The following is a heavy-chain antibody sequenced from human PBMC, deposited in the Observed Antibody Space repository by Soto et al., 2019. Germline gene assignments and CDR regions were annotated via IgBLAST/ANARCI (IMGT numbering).Heavy chain of an antibody. CDR1: GGTFSSYA. CDR3: ARDTSWNDASSLDY. CDR2: IIPIFGTA. V-gene: IGHV1-69*13. J-gene: IGHJ4*02. D-gene: IGHD1-1*01. Sequence: GASVKVSCKASGGTFSSYAISWVRQAPGQGLEWMGGIIPIFGTANYAQKFQGRVTITADESTSTAYMELSSLRSEDTAVYYCARDTSWNDASSLDYWGQGTLVTVSS.